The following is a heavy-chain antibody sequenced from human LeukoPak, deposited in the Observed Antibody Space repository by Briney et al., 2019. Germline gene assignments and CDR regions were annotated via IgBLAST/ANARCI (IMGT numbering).Heavy chain of an antibody. CDR3: ARLAVAGPGSFDY. CDR2: IYYGGST. J-gene: IGHJ4*02. D-gene: IGHD6-19*01. V-gene: IGHV4-59*08. CDR1: GGSISSYY. Sequence: PSETLSLTCTVSGGSISSYYWSWIRQPPGKGLEWIGYIYYGGSTNYNPSLKSRVTISVDTSKNQFSLKLSSVTAADTAVYYCARLAVAGPGSFDYWGQGTLVTVSS.